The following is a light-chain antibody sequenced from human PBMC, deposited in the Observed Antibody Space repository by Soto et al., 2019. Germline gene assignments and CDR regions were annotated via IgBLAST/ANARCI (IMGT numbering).Light chain of an antibody. CDR3: SSSTSSTTLI. CDR1: SSDVGGYKF. J-gene: IGLJ2*01. V-gene: IGLV2-14*01. CDR2: DVT. Sequence: QSVLTQPASVSGSPGQSITISCTGTSSDVGGYKFVSWYQQYPGKAPKLMIFDVTNRPSGVSNRFSGSKSGNTASLTTSGLQPEDEADYYCSSSTSSTTLIFGGGTKLTVL.